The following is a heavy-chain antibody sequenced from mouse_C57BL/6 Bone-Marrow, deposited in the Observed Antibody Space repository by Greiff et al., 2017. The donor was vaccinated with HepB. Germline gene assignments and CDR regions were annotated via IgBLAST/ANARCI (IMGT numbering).Heavy chain of an antibody. CDR1: GFSLTSYG. CDR2: IWRGGST. J-gene: IGHJ1*03. V-gene: IGHV2-5*01. D-gene: IGHD1-1*01. CDR3: AKKVYYGSSYGYFDV. Sequence: QVQLKESGPGLVQPSQSLSITCTVSGFSLTSYGVHWVRQSPGKGLEWLGVIWRGGSTDYNAAFMSRLSITKDNSKSQVFFKMNSLQADDTAIYYCAKKVYYGSSYGYFDVWGTGTTVTVSS.